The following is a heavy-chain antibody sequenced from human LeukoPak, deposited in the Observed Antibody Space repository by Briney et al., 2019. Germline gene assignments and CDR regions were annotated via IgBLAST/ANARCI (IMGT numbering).Heavy chain of an antibody. CDR1: GGSFSGYY. D-gene: IGHD3-3*01. CDR3: ARDSAFWSGYSPV. J-gene: IGHJ6*02. CDR2: INHSGSA. V-gene: IGHV4-34*01. Sequence: SETLSLTCAVSGGSFSGYYWTWIRQPPGKGLEWIGEINHSGSANYNPSLKSRVTISLDTSKNQFSLKLSSVTAADTAVYYCARDSAFWSGYSPVWGQGTTVTVSS.